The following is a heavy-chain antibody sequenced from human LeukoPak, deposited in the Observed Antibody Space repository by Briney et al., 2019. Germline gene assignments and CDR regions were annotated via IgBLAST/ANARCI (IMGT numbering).Heavy chain of an antibody. D-gene: IGHD3-22*01. Sequence: SETLSLTCAVYGGSFSGYYWSWIRQPPGKGLEWIGEINHSGSTNYNPSLKSRVTVSVDTSKNQFSLKLSSVTAADTAVYYCARGNRHRDYYDSSGNDYWGQGTLVTVSS. J-gene: IGHJ4*02. CDR2: INHSGST. V-gene: IGHV4-34*01. CDR1: GGSFSGYY. CDR3: ARGNRHRDYYDSSGNDY.